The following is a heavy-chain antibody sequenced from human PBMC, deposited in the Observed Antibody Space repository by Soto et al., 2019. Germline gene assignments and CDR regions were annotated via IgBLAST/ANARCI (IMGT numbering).Heavy chain of an antibody. CDR3: ARDIYGGTCCDAFDI. V-gene: IGHV1-18*01. D-gene: IGHD2-15*01. CDR1: GYTFTSHG. CDR2: ISVYNGKT. J-gene: IGHJ3*02. Sequence: QVQLVQSGAEVKKPGASVKVSCKASGYTFTSHGISWVRQAPGQGLEWMGWISVYNGKTNYAQNLQGRVTMTTDTSTSTAYMELRSLRSDDTAVYYCARDIYGGTCCDAFDIWGQGTLVTVSS.